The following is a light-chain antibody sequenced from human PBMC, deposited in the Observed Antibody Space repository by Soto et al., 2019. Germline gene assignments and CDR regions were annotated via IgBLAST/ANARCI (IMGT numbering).Light chain of an antibody. CDR3: QQYGSSPT. CDR1: QSVSSN. V-gene: IGKV3-20*01. Sequence: EIVMTQSPATLSVSPGERATLSCRASQSVSSNLAWYQQKPGQAPRILIYGASSRATGIPDRFSGSGSGTDFTLTISRLEPEDFAVYYCQQYGSSPTFGEGTRLEI. J-gene: IGKJ5*01. CDR2: GAS.